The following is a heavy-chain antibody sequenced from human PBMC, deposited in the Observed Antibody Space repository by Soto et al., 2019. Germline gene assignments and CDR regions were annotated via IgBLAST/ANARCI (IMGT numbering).Heavy chain of an antibody. CDR3: ARDYFGEGKRRAPFDY. CDR1: GYTFTSYG. V-gene: IGHV1-18*01. J-gene: IGHJ4*02. CDR2: ISAYNGNT. D-gene: IGHD3-10*01. Sequence: ASVKVSCKASGYTFTSYGISWVRQAPGQGLEWMGWISAYNGNTNYAQKLQGRVTMTTDTSTSTAYMELRSLRSDDTAVYYCARDYFGEGKRRAPFDYWGQGTLVTVSS.